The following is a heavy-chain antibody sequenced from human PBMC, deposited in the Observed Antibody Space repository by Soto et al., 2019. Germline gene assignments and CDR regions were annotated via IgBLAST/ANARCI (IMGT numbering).Heavy chain of an antibody. Sequence: GGSLRLSCAASGFTFSSYGMHWVRQAPGKGLEWVAVISYDGSNKYYADSVKGRCTISRDNSKNTLYLQMNSLRAEDTAVYSCAKDAVRSGTYYFAYWRHRSLVTVSS. CDR1: GFTFSSYG. CDR3: AKDAVRSGTYYFAY. CDR2: ISYDGSNK. V-gene: IGHV3-30*18. J-gene: IGHJ4*01. D-gene: IGHD6-19*01.